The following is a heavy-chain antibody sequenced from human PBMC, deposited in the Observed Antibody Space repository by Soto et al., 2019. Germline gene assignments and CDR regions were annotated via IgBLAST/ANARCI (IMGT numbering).Heavy chain of an antibody. D-gene: IGHD6-6*01. Sequence: ASVKVSCKASGGTFSSYSITWVRQAPGQGLEWMGGIIPIFGTANYAQKFQGRVTITADESTSTAYMELSSLRSEDTALYFCARDHSTSSYSWFDPWGQGTLVTVPS. J-gene: IGHJ5*02. CDR3: ARDHSTSSYSWFDP. CDR1: GGTFSSYS. V-gene: IGHV1-69*13. CDR2: IIPIFGTA.